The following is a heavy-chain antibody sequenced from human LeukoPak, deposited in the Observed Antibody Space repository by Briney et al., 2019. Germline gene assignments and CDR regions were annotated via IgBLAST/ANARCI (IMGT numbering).Heavy chain of an antibody. V-gene: IGHV3-30*02. J-gene: IGHJ4*02. CDR1: GFTFSSYG. CDR2: IRYDGSNK. Sequence: GGSLRLSCAASGFTFSSYGMHWVRQAPGKGLEWVAFIRYDGSNKYYADSVKGRFTISRDNSKNTLYLQMNSLRAEDTAVYYCAKGYVAGIYYFDYWGQGTLVTVSS. CDR3: AKGYVAGIYYFDY. D-gene: IGHD6-19*01.